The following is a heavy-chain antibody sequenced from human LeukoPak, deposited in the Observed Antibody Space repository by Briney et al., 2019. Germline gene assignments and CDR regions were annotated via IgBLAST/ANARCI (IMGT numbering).Heavy chain of an antibody. Sequence: ASVKVSCKASGYTFTGYYMHWVRQAPGQGLEWMGWINPNSDGTNYAQKFQGRVTMTRDTSISTAYMELSRLRSDDTAVYYCARSPYSSGTFDPWGQGTLVTVSS. CDR2: INPNSDGT. D-gene: IGHD6-19*01. J-gene: IGHJ5*02. CDR1: GYTFTGYY. V-gene: IGHV1-2*02. CDR3: ARSPYSSGTFDP.